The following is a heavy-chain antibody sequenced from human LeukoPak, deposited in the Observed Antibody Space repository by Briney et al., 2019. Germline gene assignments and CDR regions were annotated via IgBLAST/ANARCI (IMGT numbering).Heavy chain of an antibody. CDR2: IYYSGST. Sequence: PSETLSLTCTVSGGSISSYYWSWIRQPPGKGLEWIGYIYYSGSTNYNPSLKSRVTISVDTSKNQFSLKLSSVTAADTAVYYCERGGSYQPLRYWGQGTLVTVSS. V-gene: IGHV4-59*01. CDR3: ERGGSYQPLRY. CDR1: GGSISSYY. D-gene: IGHD1-26*01. J-gene: IGHJ4*02.